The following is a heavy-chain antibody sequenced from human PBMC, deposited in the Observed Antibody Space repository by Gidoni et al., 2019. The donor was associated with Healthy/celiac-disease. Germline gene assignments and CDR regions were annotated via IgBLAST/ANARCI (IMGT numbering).Heavy chain of an antibody. D-gene: IGHD3-9*01. J-gene: IGHJ4*02. CDR2: ISSSSSYI. CDR3: ARDTRYFDWLLSNKVDY. Sequence: EVQLVESGGGLVKPGGSLRLSCAASGFTFSSYRMNWVRQAPGKGLEWVSTISSSSSYIYYADSVKGRFTISRDNAKNSLYLQMNSLRAEDTAVYYCARDTRYFDWLLSNKVDYWGQGTLVTVSS. V-gene: IGHV3-21*01. CDR1: GFTFSSYR.